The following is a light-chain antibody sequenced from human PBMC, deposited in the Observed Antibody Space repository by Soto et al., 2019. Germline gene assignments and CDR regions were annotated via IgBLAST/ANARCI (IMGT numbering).Light chain of an antibody. CDR2: GAS. V-gene: IGKV3-20*01. Sequence: EIVLTQSPGTLSLSPGERATLSCRASQSVSSSYLAWCKQKPGQAPRLLIYGASSRASGIPDRFSGSGSGTDFTLTISRLEPEDFAVYYCQQYGSSPVYTFGQGTKLEIK. CDR3: QQYGSSPVYT. CDR1: QSVSSSY. J-gene: IGKJ2*01.